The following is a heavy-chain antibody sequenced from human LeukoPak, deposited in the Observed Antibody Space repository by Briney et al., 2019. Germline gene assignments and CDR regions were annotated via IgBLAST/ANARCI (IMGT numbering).Heavy chain of an antibody. CDR3: ARRKYYDILTGYYKRRDYFDY. CDR2: INHSGST. D-gene: IGHD3-9*01. CDR1: GGSFSGYY. Sequence: SETLSLTCAVYGGSFSGYYWSWIRQPPGKGLEWIGEINHSGSTNYNPSLKSRVTISVDTSKNQFSLKLSSVTAADTAVYYCARRKYYDILTGYYKRRDYFDYWGQGTLVTVSS. V-gene: IGHV4-34*01. J-gene: IGHJ4*02.